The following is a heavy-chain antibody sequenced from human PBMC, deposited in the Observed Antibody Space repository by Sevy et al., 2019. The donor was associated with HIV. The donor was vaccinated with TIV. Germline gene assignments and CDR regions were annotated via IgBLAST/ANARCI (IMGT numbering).Heavy chain of an antibody. CDR3: AKGYCSSTSCYYQPDFDY. D-gene: IGHD2-2*01. CDR1: GFTFSSYA. J-gene: IGHJ4*02. CDR2: ISGSGGST. Sequence: GGSLRLSCAASGFTFSSYAMSWVRQAPGKGLEWVSAISGSGGSTYYADSVKGRFTISRDNSKNTLCLQMNSLRAEDTAVYYCAKGYCSSTSCYYQPDFDYWGQGTLVTVSS. V-gene: IGHV3-23*01.